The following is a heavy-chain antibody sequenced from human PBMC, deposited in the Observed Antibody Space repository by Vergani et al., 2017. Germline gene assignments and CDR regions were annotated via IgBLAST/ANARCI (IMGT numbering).Heavy chain of an antibody. CDR3: ATKSCGTPGCQIGYFRE. J-gene: IGHJ1*01. V-gene: IGHV3-30*03. Sequence: QVHLVESGGGVVQPGRSLRLSCVVSGFTSSYYGMHWVRQAPGKGLEWVAVLSYDGTQKYYADSVKGRFTISRDNSKSTLYLQMNRLRTEDTAVYYCATKSCGTPGCQIGYFREWGQGTLVTVSS. CDR1: GFTSSYYG. D-gene: IGHD1-1*01. CDR2: LSYDGTQK.